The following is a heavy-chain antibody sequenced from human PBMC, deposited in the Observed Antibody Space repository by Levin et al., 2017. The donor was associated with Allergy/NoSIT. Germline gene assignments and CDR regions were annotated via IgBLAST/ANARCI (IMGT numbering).Heavy chain of an antibody. V-gene: IGHV3-9*01. CDR2: ISWNSGSI. CDR1: GFTFDDYA. Sequence: GGSLRLSCAASGFTFDDYAMHWVRQAPGKGLEWVSGISWNSGSIGYADSVKGRFTISRDSAKNSLYLQMNSLRAEDTAVYYCANGRSPDYWGQGTLVTVSS. J-gene: IGHJ4*02. CDR3: ANGRSPDY.